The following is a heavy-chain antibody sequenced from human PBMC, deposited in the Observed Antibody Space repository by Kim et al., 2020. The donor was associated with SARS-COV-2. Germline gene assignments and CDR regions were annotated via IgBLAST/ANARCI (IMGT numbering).Heavy chain of an antibody. V-gene: IGHV1-18*01. J-gene: IGHJ4*02. CDR3: ARRGYSSGWYQAFDY. D-gene: IGHD6-19*01. Sequence: QKLQSRVTMTTDTSTSTAYMELRSLRSDDTAVYYCARRGYSSGWYQAFDYWGQGTLVTVSS.